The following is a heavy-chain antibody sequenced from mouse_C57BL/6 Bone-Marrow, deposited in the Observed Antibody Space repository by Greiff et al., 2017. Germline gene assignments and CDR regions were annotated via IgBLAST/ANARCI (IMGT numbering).Heavy chain of an antibody. V-gene: IGHV5-6*01. CDR3: ARRRGWFAY. J-gene: IGHJ3*01. CDR2: ISSGGSYT. Sequence: EVQLVESGGDLVKPGGSLKLSCAASGFTFSSYGMSWVRQTPDKRLEWVATISSGGSYTYYPDSVKGRFTISRDNAKNTLYLQMSSLESEDTAMYYCARRRGWFAYWGQGTLVTVSA. CDR1: GFTFSSYG.